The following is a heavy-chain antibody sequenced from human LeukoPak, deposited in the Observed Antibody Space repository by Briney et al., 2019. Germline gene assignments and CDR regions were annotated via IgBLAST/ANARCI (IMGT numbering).Heavy chain of an antibody. CDR3: ATGGRYYYDQ. V-gene: IGHV3-33*01. CDR1: GFNFRSQG. D-gene: IGHD3-22*01. J-gene: IGHJ4*02. CDR2: AYDDASNQ. Sequence: GGSLRLSCAASGFNFRSQGMHWVRQAPGKGLEWVAVAYDDASNQYYADSVKGRFTVSKDNSKNTLYTQMNSLRAEDTAVYYCATGGRYYYDQWGQGTLVTVSS.